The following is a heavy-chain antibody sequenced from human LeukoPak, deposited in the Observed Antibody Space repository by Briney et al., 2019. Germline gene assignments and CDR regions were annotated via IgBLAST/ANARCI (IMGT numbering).Heavy chain of an antibody. CDR1: GFTFSSYA. CDR2: ISGSGGST. V-gene: IGHV3-23*01. Sequence: QAGGSLRLSCAASGFTFSSYAMIWVRQAPGKGLEWVSAISGSGGSTYYADSVKGRFTISRDNSKNTLYLQMNSLRAEDTAVYYCASASYGDYGRYYYGMDVWGQGTTVTVSS. CDR3: ASASYGDYGRYYYGMDV. D-gene: IGHD4-17*01. J-gene: IGHJ6*02.